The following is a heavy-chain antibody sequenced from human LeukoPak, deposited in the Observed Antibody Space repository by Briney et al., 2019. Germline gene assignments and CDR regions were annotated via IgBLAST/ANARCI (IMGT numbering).Heavy chain of an antibody. Sequence: GGSLRLSCAASAFTFSSYAMSWVRQAPGKGLEWVSAISAGADSTYYADSVQGRFTISRDNSKNTLYLQMSGLRAEDTAVYYCANLYSSSWYAAHWGQGTLVTVSS. CDR1: AFTFSSYA. CDR2: ISAGADST. J-gene: IGHJ4*02. D-gene: IGHD6-13*01. V-gene: IGHV3-23*01. CDR3: ANLYSSSWYAAH.